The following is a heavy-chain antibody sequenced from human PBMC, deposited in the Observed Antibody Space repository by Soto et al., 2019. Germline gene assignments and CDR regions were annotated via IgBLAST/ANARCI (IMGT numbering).Heavy chain of an antibody. CDR1: GFTFSSYA. J-gene: IGHJ4*02. Sequence: QVQLVESGGGVGQPGRSLRLSCAASGFTFSSYAMHWVRQAPGKGLEWVAVISYDGSNKYYADSVKGRFTISRDNSKNTLYLQMNSLRAEDTAVYYCARDLRNYEVYWGQGTLVTVSS. CDR3: ARDLRNYEVY. CDR2: ISYDGSNK. V-gene: IGHV3-30-3*01. D-gene: IGHD4-4*01.